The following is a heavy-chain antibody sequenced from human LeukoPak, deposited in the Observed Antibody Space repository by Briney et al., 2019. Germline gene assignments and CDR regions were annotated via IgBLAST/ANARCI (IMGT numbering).Heavy chain of an antibody. CDR1: GGTFISYA. CDR3: ARDSGLTWHQLAY. J-gene: IGHJ4*02. Sequence: SVKDSCKASGGTFISYAISWVRQAPGQGLEWMGGIIPIFGTANYAQKFQGRVTITTDESTSTAYMELSSLRSEDTAVYYCARDSGLTWHQLAYWGQGTLVTVSS. D-gene: IGHD3-10*01. CDR2: IIPIFGTA. V-gene: IGHV1-69*05.